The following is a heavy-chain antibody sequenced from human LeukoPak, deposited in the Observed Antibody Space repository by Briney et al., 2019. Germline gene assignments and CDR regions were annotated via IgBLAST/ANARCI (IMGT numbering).Heavy chain of an antibody. Sequence: GGSLRLSCAASGFTFSSYAMSWVRQAPGEGLEWVSAISGSGGSTYYADSVKGRFTISRDNSKNTLSLQMNSLRAEDTAVYYCAITLYDTSGYYSHWGQGTLVTVSP. V-gene: IGHV3-23*01. J-gene: IGHJ4*02. D-gene: IGHD3-22*01. CDR2: ISGSGGST. CDR1: GFTFSSYA. CDR3: AITLYDTSGYYSH.